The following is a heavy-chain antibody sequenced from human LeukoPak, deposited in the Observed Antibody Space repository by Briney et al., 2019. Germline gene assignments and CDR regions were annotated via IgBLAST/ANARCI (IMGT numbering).Heavy chain of an antibody. CDR2: IYSGGAT. CDR3: ARDPPAVAANTYG. Sequence: GGSLRLSCAASGFTVSNNYMRWVRQAPGKGLEWVSLIYSGGATFYADAVKGGFTISRDGSKNTPYLQMNSLRAEDTAVYYCARDPPAVAANTYGWGQGTLVTVSS. V-gene: IGHV3-66*01. D-gene: IGHD6-6*01. CDR1: GFTVSNNY. J-gene: IGHJ4*02.